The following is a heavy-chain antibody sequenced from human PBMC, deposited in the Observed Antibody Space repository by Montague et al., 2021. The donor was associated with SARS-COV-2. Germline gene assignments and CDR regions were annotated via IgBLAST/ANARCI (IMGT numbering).Heavy chain of an antibody. Sequence: ETLSLTCTVSGYSITNGYYWAWIRQPPGKGLECIGYTYYSGSAYYNPYNPSLMSRATISIDTSKNQFSLNLNSVTAADTAVYYCAKGDMVRGIPYIDNWGQGTLVTVSS. J-gene: IGHJ4*02. CDR1: GYSITNGYY. V-gene: IGHV4-38-2*02. CDR3: AKGDMVRGIPYIDN. D-gene: IGHD3-10*01. CDR2: TYYSGSA.